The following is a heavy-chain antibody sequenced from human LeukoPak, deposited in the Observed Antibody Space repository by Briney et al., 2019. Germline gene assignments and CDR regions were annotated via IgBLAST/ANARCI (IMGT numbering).Heavy chain of an antibody. V-gene: IGHV3-15*01. CDR2: IKSKTDGGTT. Sequence: PGGSLRLSCAASGFTFSNAWMSWVRQAPGKGLEWVGRIKSKTDGGTTDYAAPVKGRFTISRDDSKNTLYLQMNSLRAEDTAVYYCAREGRGYYDENWFDPWGQGTLVTVSS. CDR1: GFTFSNAW. D-gene: IGHD3-22*01. CDR3: AREGRGYYDENWFDP. J-gene: IGHJ5*02.